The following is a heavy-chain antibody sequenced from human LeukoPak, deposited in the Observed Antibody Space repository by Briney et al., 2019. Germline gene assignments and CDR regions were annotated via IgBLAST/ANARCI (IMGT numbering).Heavy chain of an antibody. Sequence: PSETLSPTCTVSGGSISSYYWSWIRQPAGKGLEWIGRIYTSGSTNYNPSLKSRVTMSVDTSKNQFSLKLSSVTAADTAVYYCARVGSGSYFGAFDIWGQGTMVTVSS. J-gene: IGHJ3*02. CDR3: ARVGSGSYFGAFDI. CDR2: IYTSGST. D-gene: IGHD1-26*01. V-gene: IGHV4-4*07. CDR1: GGSISSYY.